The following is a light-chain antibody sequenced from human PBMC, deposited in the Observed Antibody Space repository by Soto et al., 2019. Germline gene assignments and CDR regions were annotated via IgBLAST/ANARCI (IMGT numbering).Light chain of an antibody. J-gene: IGLJ1*01. V-gene: IGLV2-23*02. CDR2: EVS. Sequence: QSALTQPASVSGSPGQSITISCTGTSSDVGPYNYVSWYQQHPGKAPKLMIYEVSNRPSGVSNRFSGSKSGNTASPTISGLQAEDEADYYCCSYAGSSTPYVFGTGTKLTVL. CDR1: SSDVGPYNY. CDR3: CSYAGSSTPYV.